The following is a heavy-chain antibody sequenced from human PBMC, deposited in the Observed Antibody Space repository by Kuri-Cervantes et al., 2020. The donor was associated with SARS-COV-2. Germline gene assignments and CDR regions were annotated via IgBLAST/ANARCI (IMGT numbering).Heavy chain of an antibody. V-gene: IGHV3-33*01. D-gene: IGHD2-2*01. CDR3: ARGALICGSSSCHGDFDL. CDR2: IWYDGSNK. J-gene: IGHJ2*01. CDR1: GFTFSSYG. Sequence: GESLKISCAASGFTFSSYGMHWVRQAPGKGLEWVAVIWYDGSNKYYADSVKGRFTISRDNSKNTLYLQMNSLRTEDTAVHYCARGALICGSSSCHGDFDLWGRGTLVTVSS.